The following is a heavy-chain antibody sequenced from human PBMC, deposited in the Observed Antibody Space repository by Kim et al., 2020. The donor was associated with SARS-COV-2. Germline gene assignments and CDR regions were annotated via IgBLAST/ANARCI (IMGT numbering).Heavy chain of an antibody. D-gene: IGHD3-22*01. J-gene: IGHJ5*02. CDR2: IYYSGST. CDR1: GGSISSSSYY. Sequence: SETLSLTCTVSGGSISSSSYYWGWIRQHPGKGLEWIGYIYYSGSTYYNPSLKSRVTISVDTSKNQFSLKLSSVTAADTAVYYCARNIGITMIVVVTGWFDPWGQGALVTVSS. CDR3: ARNIGITMIVVVTGWFDP. V-gene: IGHV4-31*03.